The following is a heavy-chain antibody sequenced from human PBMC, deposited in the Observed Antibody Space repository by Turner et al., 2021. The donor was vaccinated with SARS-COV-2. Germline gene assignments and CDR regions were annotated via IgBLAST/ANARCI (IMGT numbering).Heavy chain of an antibody. CDR2: MNPDSGNT. J-gene: IGHJ2*01. Sequence: QVQLVQSGAEVKKPGASVKVSCKASGYTFTSYDNNWVRQATGQGLEWMGWMNPDSGNTADAQKFQGRVTITRNTSISTAYMELSSLRSEDTAVYYCARGGYCSSTSCSPYWYFDLWGRGTLVTVSS. D-gene: IGHD2-2*01. CDR3: ARGGYCSSTSCSPYWYFDL. CDR1: GYTFTSYD. V-gene: IGHV1-8*03.